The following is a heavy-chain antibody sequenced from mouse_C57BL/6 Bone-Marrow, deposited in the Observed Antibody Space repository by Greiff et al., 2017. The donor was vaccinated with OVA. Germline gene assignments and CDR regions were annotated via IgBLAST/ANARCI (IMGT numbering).Heavy chain of an antibody. Sequence: QVQLQQPGAELVMPGASVKLSCKASGYTFTSYWMHWVKQRPGQGLEWIGEIDPSDSYTNYNQKFKGKSTLTVDKSSSTAYMQLSSLTSEDSAVYYCAGGGVSSRYFDVWGTGTTVTVSS. CDR3: AGGGVSSRYFDV. D-gene: IGHD1-1*01. CDR1: GYTFTSYW. V-gene: IGHV1-69*01. CDR2: IDPSDSYT. J-gene: IGHJ1*03.